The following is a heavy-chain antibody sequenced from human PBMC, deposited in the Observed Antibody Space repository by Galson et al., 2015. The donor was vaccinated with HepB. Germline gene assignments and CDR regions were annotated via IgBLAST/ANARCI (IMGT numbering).Heavy chain of an antibody. D-gene: IGHD3-16*02. V-gene: IGHV1-69*13. CDR1: GGTFSSYA. Sequence: SVKVSCKASGGTFSSYAISWVRQAPGQGLEWMGGIIPIFGTANYAQKFQGRVTITADESTSTAYMELSSLRSEDTAVYYCAREGEYDYVWGSYRYYWYFDLWGRGTLVTVSS. J-gene: IGHJ2*01. CDR3: AREGEYDYVWGSYRYYWYFDL. CDR2: IIPIFGTA.